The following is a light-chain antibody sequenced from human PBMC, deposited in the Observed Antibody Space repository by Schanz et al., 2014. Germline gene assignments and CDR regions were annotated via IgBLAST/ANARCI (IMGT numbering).Light chain of an antibody. J-gene: IGKJ1*01. CDR3: QQYSDWPRT. Sequence: EIVMTQSPATLSVSLGERATLSCRASQSVSSNLAWYQQKPGQAPRLLIYGASTRATGIPARFSGSGSGTEFTLTISSLQSEDFAVYYCQQYSDWPRTFGQGTTVDNK. CDR2: GAS. V-gene: IGKV3-15*01. CDR1: QSVSSN.